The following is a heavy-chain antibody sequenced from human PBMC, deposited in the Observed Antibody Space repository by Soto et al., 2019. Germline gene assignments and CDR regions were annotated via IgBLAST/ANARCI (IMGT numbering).Heavy chain of an antibody. J-gene: IGHJ6*02. Sequence: GGSVKVSCKASGYTFTGYYMHWVRQAPGQGLEWMGWINPNSGGTNYAQKFQGWVTMTRDTSISTAYMELSRLRSDDTAVYYCAIPSDSYYYGMGVWGQGTTVTVSS. CDR3: AIPSDSYYYGMGV. V-gene: IGHV1-2*04. CDR1: GYTFTGYY. CDR2: INPNSGGT.